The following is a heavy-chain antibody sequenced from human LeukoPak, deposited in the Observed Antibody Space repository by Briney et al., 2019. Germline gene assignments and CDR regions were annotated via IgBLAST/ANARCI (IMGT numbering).Heavy chain of an antibody. CDR2: INPNSGGT. V-gene: IGHV1-2*02. Sequence: GASVKVSCKASGYTFTGYYMHWVRQAPGQGLEWMGWINPNSGGTNYAQKFQGRVTMTRDTSISTAYMELSRLRSDDTAVYYCARERLAAGTRNWFDPWGQGTLVTVSS. CDR3: ARERLAAGTRNWFDP. D-gene: IGHD6-13*01. J-gene: IGHJ5*02. CDR1: GYTFTGYY.